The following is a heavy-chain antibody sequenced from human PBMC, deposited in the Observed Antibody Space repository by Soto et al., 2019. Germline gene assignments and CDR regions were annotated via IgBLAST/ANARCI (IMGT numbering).Heavy chain of an antibody. J-gene: IGHJ6*03. CDR3: AGGGGIWGSYRYSPNYYYMDV. CDR1: GGSISSYY. CDR2: IYYSGST. V-gene: IGHV4-59*01. D-gene: IGHD3-16*02. Sequence: SETLSLTCTVSGGSISSYYWSWIRQPPGKGLEWIGYIYYSGSTNYNPSLKSRVTISVDTSKNQFSLKLSSVTAADTAVYYCAGGGGIWGSYRYSPNYYYMDVWGKGTTVTVSS.